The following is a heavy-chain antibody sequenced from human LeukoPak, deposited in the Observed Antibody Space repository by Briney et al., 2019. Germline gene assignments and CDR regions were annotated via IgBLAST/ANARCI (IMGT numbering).Heavy chain of an antibody. CDR2: IYPGDSDT. J-gene: IGHJ3*02. D-gene: IGHD1-26*01. V-gene: IGHV5-51*01. CDR1: GYSFTNYW. Sequence: GESLKISCKGSGYSFTNYWIGWVRQMPGKGLEWMGIIYPGDSDTRYSPSFQGQVTISADKSISTAYLQWSSLKASDTAMYYCARLRASYSGSYDAFDIWGQGTMVTVSS. CDR3: ARLRASYSGSYDAFDI.